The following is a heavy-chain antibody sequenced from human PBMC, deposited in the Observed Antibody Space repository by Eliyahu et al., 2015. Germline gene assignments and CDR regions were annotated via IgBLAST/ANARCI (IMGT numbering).Heavy chain of an antibody. CDR2: IRSGSNYI. CDR3: ARDGDSSGYFTPYFDY. Sequence: EVQLVESGGGLVKPGGSLRLSCAASGFIFSDYPWNGAPQAPGKGLEWVSSIRSGSNYIYHADSVKGRFTTSRDNANNSLFLQMNNLRAEDTAVYYCARDGDSSGYFTPYFDYWGQGALVTVSS. D-gene: IGHD3-22*01. V-gene: IGHV3-21*01. CDR1: GFIFSDYP. J-gene: IGHJ4*02.